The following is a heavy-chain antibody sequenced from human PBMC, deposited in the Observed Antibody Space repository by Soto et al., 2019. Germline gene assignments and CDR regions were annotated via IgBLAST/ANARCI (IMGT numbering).Heavy chain of an antibody. CDR1: GGTFSSYA. CDR3: ARSKIPKDIVVADY. V-gene: IGHV1-69*13. Sequence: GASVKVSCKASGGTFSSYAISWVRQAPGQGLEWMGGIIPIFGTANYAQKFQGRVTITADESTSTAYMELSSLRAEDTAVYYCARSKIPKDIVVADYWGQGTLVTVSS. D-gene: IGHD2-15*01. CDR2: IIPIFGTA. J-gene: IGHJ4*02.